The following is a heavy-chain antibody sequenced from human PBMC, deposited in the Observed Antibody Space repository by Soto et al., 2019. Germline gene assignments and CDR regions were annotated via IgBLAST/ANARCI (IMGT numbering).Heavy chain of an antibody. V-gene: IGHV3-30-3*01. CDR3: ASPIYDLAIYYYGMDV. J-gene: IGHJ6*02. D-gene: IGHD3-3*01. Sequence: GGSLRLSCAASGFTFSSYAMHWVRQAPGKGLEWVAVISYDGSNKYYADSVKGQFTISRDNSKNTLYLQMNSLRAEDTAVYYCASPIYDLAIYYYGMDVWGQGTTVTVSS. CDR2: ISYDGSNK. CDR1: GFTFSSYA.